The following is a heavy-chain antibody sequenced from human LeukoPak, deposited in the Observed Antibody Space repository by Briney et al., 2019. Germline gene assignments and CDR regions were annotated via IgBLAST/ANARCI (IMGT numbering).Heavy chain of an antibody. Sequence: GGSLRLSCAASGFVFSDYGMHWVRQAPGKGLEWVASIRFDGSNHNYVDSVKGRFTISRDNTKNTLYLQMNSLRPEDTALYYCAKEWYVGSPPDSWGQGTLVTVSS. CDR1: GFVFSDYG. V-gene: IGHV3-30*02. D-gene: IGHD3-10*01. CDR2: IRFDGSNH. CDR3: AKEWYVGSPPDS. J-gene: IGHJ4*02.